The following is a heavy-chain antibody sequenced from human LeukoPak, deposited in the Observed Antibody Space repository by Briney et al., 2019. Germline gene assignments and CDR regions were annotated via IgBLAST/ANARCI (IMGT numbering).Heavy chain of an antibody. CDR2: INPNSGGT. J-gene: IGHJ4*02. Sequence: ASVKVSCKASGYTFTGYYMHWVRQAPGQGLEWMGWINPNSGGTNYAQKVQGRVTMTTDTSTSTAYMELRSLRSDDTAVYYCARISLGSDYWGQGTLVTVSS. V-gene: IGHV1-2*02. CDR1: GYTFTGYY. CDR3: ARISLGSDY. D-gene: IGHD3-16*01.